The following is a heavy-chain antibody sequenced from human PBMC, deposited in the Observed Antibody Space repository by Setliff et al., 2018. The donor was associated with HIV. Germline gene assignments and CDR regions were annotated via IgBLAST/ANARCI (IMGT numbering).Heavy chain of an antibody. CDR1: GGSISSHY. V-gene: IGHV4-59*11. J-gene: IGHJ5*02. Sequence: SETMSLTCTVSGGSISSHYWSWIRQPPGKRMEWIGYIYYSGSTNYNPSLKSRVTISVDTSKNQFSLKLSSVTAADTAVYYCAGCITGTTHWFDPWGQGTLVTVSS. D-gene: IGHD1-20*01. CDR2: IYYSGST. CDR3: AGCITGTTHWFDP.